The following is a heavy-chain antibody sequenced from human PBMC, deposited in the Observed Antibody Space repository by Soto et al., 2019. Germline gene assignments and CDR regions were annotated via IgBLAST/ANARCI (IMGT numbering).Heavy chain of an antibody. Sequence: QVQLVQSGAEVKKPGASVKVSCKASGYTFTSYYMHWVRQAPGQGLEWMGIINPSGGSTSYAQKFQGRVTITRDTSTSTVYMELSSLRSEDTAVYYCAREPEMATIYREGFDYWGQGTLVTVSS. D-gene: IGHD5-12*01. CDR2: INPSGGST. CDR3: AREPEMATIYREGFDY. V-gene: IGHV1-46*03. J-gene: IGHJ4*02. CDR1: GYTFTSYY.